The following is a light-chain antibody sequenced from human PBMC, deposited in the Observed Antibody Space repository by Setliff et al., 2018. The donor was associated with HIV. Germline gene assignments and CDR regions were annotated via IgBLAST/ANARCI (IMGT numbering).Light chain of an antibody. J-gene: IGLJ1*01. CDR1: SSDVGGYNY. CDR2: DVS. V-gene: IGLV2-14*01. Sequence: QSVLTQPASVSGSPGRSITISCTGTSSDVGGYNYVSWYQQHPGKAPKLMIYDVSKRPSGVSNRFSGSKSGNTASLTISGLQAEDEADYYCSSYTSSTPLYVFGTGTKV. CDR3: SSYTSSTPLYV.